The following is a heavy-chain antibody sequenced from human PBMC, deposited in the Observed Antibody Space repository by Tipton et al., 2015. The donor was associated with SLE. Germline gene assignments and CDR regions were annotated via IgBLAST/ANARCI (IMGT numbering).Heavy chain of an antibody. V-gene: IGHV4-61*02. D-gene: IGHD1-26*01. CDR2: IYTSGST. J-gene: IGHJ4*02. CDR3: ANQNRILGATIDY. CDR1: GYSISRAYY. Sequence: TLSLTCTVSGYSISRAYYWSWIRQPAGKGLEWIGRIYTSGSTNYNPSLKSRVTISVDTSKNQFSLKLSSVTAADTAVYYCANQNRILGATIDYWGQGILVTVSS.